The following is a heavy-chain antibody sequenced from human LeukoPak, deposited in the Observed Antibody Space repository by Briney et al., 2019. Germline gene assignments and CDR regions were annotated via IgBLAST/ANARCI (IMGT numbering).Heavy chain of an antibody. CDR3: ARDRGFSYGIDF. J-gene: IGHJ4*02. CDR1: GFTSSDYW. D-gene: IGHD5-18*01. Sequence: GGSLRLSCAASGFTSSDYWMSWVRQAPGKGLEGVAHIQQGGSEKYYVDSVKGRFTISRDNAKKSLFLQVSSLRGEDTAVYYCARDRGFSYGIDFWGQGTLVTVSS. V-gene: IGHV3-7*04. CDR2: IQQGGSEK.